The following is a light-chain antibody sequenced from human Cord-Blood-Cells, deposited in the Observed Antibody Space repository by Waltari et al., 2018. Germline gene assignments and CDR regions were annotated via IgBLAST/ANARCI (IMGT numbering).Light chain of an antibody. CDR3: QQYYSTPYT. Sequence: DIVMTQSPDSLAVSLGETATIHCKSSQSVPYSSNNKNYLAWYQQKPGQPPKLLIYWASSRESGVPDRFSGSGSGTDFTLTISSLQAEDVAVYYCQQYYSTPYTFGQGTKLEIK. V-gene: IGKV4-1*01. CDR2: WAS. J-gene: IGKJ2*01. CDR1: QSVPYSSNNKNY.